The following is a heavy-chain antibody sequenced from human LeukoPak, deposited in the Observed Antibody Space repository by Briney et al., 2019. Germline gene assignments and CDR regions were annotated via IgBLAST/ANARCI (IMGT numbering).Heavy chain of an antibody. V-gene: IGHV3-15*01. Sequence: GGSLRLSCAASGFTFSNAWMSWVRQAPGKGLEWVGRIKSKTDGGTTDYAAPVKGRFTISRDTSKNTLYMQMNSLRAEDTAVYYCAKFAFLWYFDLWGRGTLVTVSS. J-gene: IGHJ2*01. CDR3: AKFAFLWYFDL. CDR2: IKSKTDGGTT. CDR1: GFTFSNAW.